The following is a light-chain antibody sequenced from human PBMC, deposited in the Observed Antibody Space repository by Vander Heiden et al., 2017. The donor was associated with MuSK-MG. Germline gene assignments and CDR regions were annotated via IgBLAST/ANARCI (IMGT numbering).Light chain of an antibody. Sequence: DIQMTQSPSLLSASVGDRVTITCRASQTIMTWLAWYQQKPGNAPKVLIYKASILESGVPSRFSGSGSGTEFNLTITNLQPDDFASYFCQQYNSYQWTFGQGTKVEVK. CDR2: KAS. CDR1: QTIMTW. J-gene: IGKJ1*01. CDR3: QQYNSYQWT. V-gene: IGKV1-5*03.